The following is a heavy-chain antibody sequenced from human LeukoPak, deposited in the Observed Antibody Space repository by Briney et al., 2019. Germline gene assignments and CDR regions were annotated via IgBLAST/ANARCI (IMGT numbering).Heavy chain of an antibody. CDR1: GFSSYD. CDR2: IRYDGSNK. CDR3: AKSDYDSSGYYYFEY. J-gene: IGHJ4*02. V-gene: IGHV3-30*02. Sequence: GSLRLSCAASGFSSYDMHWVRQAPGKGLEWVAFIRYDGSNKFYADSVKGRFTISRDNSKNTLYLQMNSLRAEDTAVYYCAKSDYDSSGYYYFEYRGQGTLVTVSS. D-gene: IGHD3-22*01.